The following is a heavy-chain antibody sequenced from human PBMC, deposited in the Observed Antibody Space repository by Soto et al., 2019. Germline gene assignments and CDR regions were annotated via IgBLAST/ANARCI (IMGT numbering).Heavy chain of an antibody. D-gene: IGHD3-10*01. CDR1: GFTFDDYA. CDR2: ISWNSGSI. Sequence: GGSLRLSCAASGFTFDDYAMHWVRQAPGKGLEWVSGISWNSGSIGYADSVKGRFTISRDNAKNSLYLQMNSLRAEDTALYYCAKSRNSWFGELSDYWGQGTLVTVSS. CDR3: AKSRNSWFGELSDY. V-gene: IGHV3-9*01. J-gene: IGHJ4*02.